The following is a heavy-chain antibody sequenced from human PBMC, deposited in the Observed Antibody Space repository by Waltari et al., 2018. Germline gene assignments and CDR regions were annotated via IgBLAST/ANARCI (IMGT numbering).Heavy chain of an antibody. CDR2: SGGSCGRT. D-gene: IGHD3-3*01. J-gene: IGHJ5*02. CDR1: GFTFSIYA. V-gene: IGHV3-23*01. Sequence: VQLLESGGGLVQPGGSLRLSCAASGFTFSIYAMSWVRQAPGKGLEGFSISGGSCGRTYYADSVKGRFTISRDNSNNTLFLQMNSLTAEDTAVYYCAKPYDFWSGYYPPDHWGQGTLVTVSS. CDR3: AKPYDFWSGYYPPDH.